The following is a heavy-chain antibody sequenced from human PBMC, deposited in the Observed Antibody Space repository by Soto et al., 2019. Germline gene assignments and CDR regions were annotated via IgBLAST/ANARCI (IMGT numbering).Heavy chain of an antibody. CDR2: ISNSETT. D-gene: IGHD3-16*02. CDR3: ARGGLHFGEFSLGQFDS. CDR1: GVSVTGGNFF. V-gene: IGHV4-61*01. J-gene: IGHJ4*02. Sequence: QVQLQGSGPRLVKPSETLSLTCTVSGVSVTGGNFFWCWIRQPPGKTLEWLGCISNSETTNSNPSLKSRVTLSLDTSTNQFSLKLHSVTAADTAVYFCARGGLHFGEFSLGQFDSWGQGTLVTVSS.